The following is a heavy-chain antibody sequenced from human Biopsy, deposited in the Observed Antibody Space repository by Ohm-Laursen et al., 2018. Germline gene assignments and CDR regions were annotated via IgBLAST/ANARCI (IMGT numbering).Heavy chain of an antibody. D-gene: IGHD2-15*01. CDR1: GYTFTGQY. J-gene: IGHJ1*01. Sequence: ASVKASCKASGYTFTGQYLHWVRQVPGQGLEWMGWINPHSGTTKFAQDFQGRVTMTRDTSITTAYMELRRLRSDDTAVYYCAKGQDLRGGAEYFQHWGQGALVTVSS. CDR2: INPHSGTT. CDR3: AKGQDLRGGAEYFQH. V-gene: IGHV1-2*02.